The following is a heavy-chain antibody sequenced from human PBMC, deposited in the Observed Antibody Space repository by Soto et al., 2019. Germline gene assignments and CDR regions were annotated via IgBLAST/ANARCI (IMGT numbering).Heavy chain of an antibody. CDR2: ISASGST. CDR3: ARVGTVLEIVTNNWFDP. V-gene: IGHV4-30-4*01. J-gene: IGHJ5*02. Sequence: SETLSLTCTVSGGSIISGDYYWSWIRQPPGKGLEWIGYISASGSTYYNPSLKSRATTSLGTSKNQLSLLLTSMTAADTAVYYCARVGTVLEIVTNNWFDPWGQGTLVTVSS. CDR1: GGSIISGDYY. D-gene: IGHD3-22*01.